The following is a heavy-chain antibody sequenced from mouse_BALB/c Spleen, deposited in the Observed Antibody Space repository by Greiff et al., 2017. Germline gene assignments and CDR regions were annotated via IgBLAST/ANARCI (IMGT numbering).Heavy chain of an antibody. CDR1: GFTFNTYA. J-gene: IGHJ2*01. CDR3: VRRYFDY. Sequence: EVQVVESGGGLVQPKGSLKLSCAASGFTFNTYAMNWVRQAPGKGLEWVARIRSKSNNYATYYADSVKDRFTISRDDSQSMLYLQMNNLKTEDTAMYYCVRRYFDYWGQGTTLTVSS. CDR2: IRSKSNNYAT. V-gene: IGHV10-1*02.